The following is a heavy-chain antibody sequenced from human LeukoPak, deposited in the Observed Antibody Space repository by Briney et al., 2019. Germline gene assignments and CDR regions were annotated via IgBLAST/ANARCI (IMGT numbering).Heavy chain of an antibody. CDR2: IYYSGST. J-gene: IGHJ4*02. Sequence: SETLSPTCTVSGGSISSSSYYWGWIRQPPGKGLEWIGSIYYSGSTYYNPSLKSRVTISVDTSKNQFSLKLSSVTAADTAVYYCARRRYSGYVDYWGQGTLVTVSS. D-gene: IGHD5-12*01. V-gene: IGHV4-39*01. CDR1: GGSISSSSYY. CDR3: ARRRYSGYVDY.